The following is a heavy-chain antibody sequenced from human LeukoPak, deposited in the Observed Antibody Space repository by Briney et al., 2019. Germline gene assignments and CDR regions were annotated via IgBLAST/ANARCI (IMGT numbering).Heavy chain of an antibody. Sequence: PSETLSLTCTVSGGSISSYYWSWIRQPAGKGLEWIGRIYTSGSTNYNPSLKSRVTMSVDTSKDQLSLKLSSVTAADTAVYYCARAGLYYDILTGHDAFDIWGQGAMVTVSS. D-gene: IGHD3-9*01. CDR2: IYTSGST. J-gene: IGHJ3*02. CDR3: ARAGLYYDILTGHDAFDI. CDR1: GGSISSYY. V-gene: IGHV4-4*07.